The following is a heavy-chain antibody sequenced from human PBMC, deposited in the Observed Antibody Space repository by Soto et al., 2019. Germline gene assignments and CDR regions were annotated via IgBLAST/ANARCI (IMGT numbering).Heavy chain of an antibody. CDR1: GFTVSDYY. CDR3: AREYGRLDY. J-gene: IGHJ4*02. CDR2: ISGSSGYT. V-gene: IGHV3-11*06. D-gene: IGHD4-17*01. Sequence: PGGSLRLSCAASGFTVSDYYMSWIRQAPGKGLEWVSYISGSSGYTNYADPVKGRFTISRDSAKSSLYLQMNSLRAEDTAVYYCAREYGRLDYWGQGTLVTVSS.